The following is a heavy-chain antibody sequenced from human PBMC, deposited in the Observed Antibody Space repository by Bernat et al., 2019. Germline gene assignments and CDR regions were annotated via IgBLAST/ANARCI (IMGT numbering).Heavy chain of an antibody. J-gene: IGHJ4*02. Sequence: DVQLMESGGDLVQPGGSLRLSCAAAGFIFSDSGMSWVRLPPGKGLEWVSTISSDGENTHYAGSVQGRFTITRDNSQSKLYLQMDSLRAEDAAIYYCAKVSAPYFDYWGQGALVTVSS. D-gene: IGHD3-16*01. CDR3: AKVSAPYFDY. CDR1: GFIFSDSG. V-gene: IGHV3-23*01. CDR2: ISSDGENT.